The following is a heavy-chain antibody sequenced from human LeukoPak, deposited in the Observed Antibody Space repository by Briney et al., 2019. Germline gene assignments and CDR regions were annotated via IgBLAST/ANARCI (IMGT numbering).Heavy chain of an antibody. J-gene: IGHJ4*02. V-gene: IGHV1-69*04. Sequence: SVKVSCKASGGTFSSYAISWLRQAPGQGLELMGRIIPILGIANYAQKFQGRVTITADKSTSKAYMDLSSLRSEDTAVYYCAKDNDGDTIAAANVDYWGQGTLVTVSS. D-gene: IGHD6-13*01. CDR1: GGTFSSYA. CDR2: IIPILGIA. CDR3: AKDNDGDTIAAANVDY.